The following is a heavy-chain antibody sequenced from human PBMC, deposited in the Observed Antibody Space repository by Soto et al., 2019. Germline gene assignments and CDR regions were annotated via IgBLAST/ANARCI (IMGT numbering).Heavy chain of an antibody. CDR1: GGSISSGGYY. CDR3: ARGGYGDYASGEDAFDI. Sequence: QVQLQESGPGLVKPSQTLSLTCTVSGGSISSGGYYWSWIRQHPGKGLEWIGYIYYSGSTYYNPSHKSRVTISVDTSKNQFSLKLSSVTAADTAVYYCARGGYGDYASGEDAFDIWGQGTMVTVSS. J-gene: IGHJ3*02. D-gene: IGHD4-17*01. V-gene: IGHV4-31*03. CDR2: IYYSGST.